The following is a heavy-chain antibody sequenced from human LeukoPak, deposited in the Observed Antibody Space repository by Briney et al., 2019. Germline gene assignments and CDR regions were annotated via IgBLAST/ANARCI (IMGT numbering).Heavy chain of an antibody. CDR1: GYNFTAFY. Sequence: ASVKVSCKASGYNFTAFYIHWVRQAPGQGLEWMGIIKPSDGDTIVVQNYQDRVTVTKDTSASAPHLELWSLRSEDMPVYYCARDGGDYNAGSENYYYLDLWGQGTLVTVPS. CDR3: ARDGGDYNAGSENYYYLDL. CDR2: IKPSDGDT. J-gene: IGHJ4*02. V-gene: IGHV1-46*01. D-gene: IGHD3-10*01.